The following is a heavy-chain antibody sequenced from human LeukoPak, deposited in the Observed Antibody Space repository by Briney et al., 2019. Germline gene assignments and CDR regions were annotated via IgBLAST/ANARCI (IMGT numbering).Heavy chain of an antibody. CDR1: GFTFSSYS. CDR3: ARDVYYYDSSGYPSRFDY. J-gene: IGHJ4*02. V-gene: IGHV3-48*01. CDR2: ISSSSSTI. D-gene: IGHD3-22*01. Sequence: GGSLRLSCAASGFTFSSYSMNWVRQAPGEGLEWVSYISSSSSTIYYADSVKGRFTISRDNAKNSLYLQMNSLRAEDTAVYYCARDVYYYDSSGYPSRFDYWGQGTLVTVSS.